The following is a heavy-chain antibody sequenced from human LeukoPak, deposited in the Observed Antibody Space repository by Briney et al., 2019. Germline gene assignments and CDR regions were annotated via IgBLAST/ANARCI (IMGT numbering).Heavy chain of an antibody. CDR1: GGSISSSSYY. CDR2: IYYSGTT. V-gene: IGHV4-39*07. Sequence: SETLSLTCTVSGGSISSSSYYWGWIRQPPGKGLEWIGSIYYSGTTYYNPSLKSRVTISVDTSKNQFSLKLSSVTAADTAVYYCARDFRGSVDAFDIWGQGTMVAVSS. CDR3: ARDFRGSVDAFDI. J-gene: IGHJ3*02.